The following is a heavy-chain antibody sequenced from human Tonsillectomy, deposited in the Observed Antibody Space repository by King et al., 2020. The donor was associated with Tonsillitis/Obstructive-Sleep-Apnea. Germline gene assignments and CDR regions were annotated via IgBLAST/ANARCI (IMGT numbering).Heavy chain of an antibody. Sequence: VQLVESGGDLVQPGGSLRISCAASGFIFSNYWVHWVRQAPGKGPAWVARIKGDGTETNYADSVEGRFTISRDNADSILSLEINSLRAEDTAVYYCAKGGTYYSVPLDLWGQGTLVTVSS. V-gene: IGHV3-74*01. CDR2: IKGDGTET. D-gene: IGHD1-26*01. CDR1: GFIFSNYW. J-gene: IGHJ5*02. CDR3: AKGGTYYSVPLDL.